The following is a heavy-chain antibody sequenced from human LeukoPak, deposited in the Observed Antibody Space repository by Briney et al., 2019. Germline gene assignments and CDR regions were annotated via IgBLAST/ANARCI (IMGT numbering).Heavy chain of an antibody. V-gene: IGHV3-23*01. CDR3: AKDQGIAPLYAFDV. CDR2: ISGSGGST. D-gene: IGHD6-13*01. CDR1: GFTFSSYA. J-gene: IGHJ3*01. Sequence: GGPLRLSCAASGFTFSSYAMSWVRQAPGKGLEWVSAISGSGGSTYYADSVKGRFTISRDNSKNTLYLQMNSLRAEDTAVYYCAKDQGIAPLYAFDVWGQGTMVTVSS.